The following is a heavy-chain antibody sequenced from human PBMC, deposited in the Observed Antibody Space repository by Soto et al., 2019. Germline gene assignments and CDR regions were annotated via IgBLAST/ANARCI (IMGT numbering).Heavy chain of an antibody. D-gene: IGHD6-13*01. CDR3: AKALAGSWQNIDY. Sequence: GGSLRLSCAASGFTVSSYGMHWVRQAPGKGLEWVAVISYDGSNKYYADSVKGRFTISRDNSKNTLYLQMNSLRAEDTAVYYCAKALAGSWQNIDYWGQGTLVTVSS. J-gene: IGHJ4*02. CDR1: GFTVSSYG. CDR2: ISYDGSNK. V-gene: IGHV3-30*18.